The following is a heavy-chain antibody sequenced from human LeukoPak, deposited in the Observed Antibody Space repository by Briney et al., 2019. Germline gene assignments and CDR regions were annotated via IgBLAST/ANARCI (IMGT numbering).Heavy chain of an antibody. CDR3: AKVGGPQGYFDWLSNGNFDF. CDR1: GFTFSSYA. CDR2: ISGGGGGT. Sequence: GGSLRLSCAASGFTFSSYAMSWVRQAPGKGLEWVSSISGGGGGTYYADSVKGRFTITRDNSKNTLYLQMNSLRAEDTAVYYCAKVGGPQGYFDWLSNGNFDFWGQGTLVTVSS. J-gene: IGHJ4*02. D-gene: IGHD3-9*01. V-gene: IGHV3-23*01.